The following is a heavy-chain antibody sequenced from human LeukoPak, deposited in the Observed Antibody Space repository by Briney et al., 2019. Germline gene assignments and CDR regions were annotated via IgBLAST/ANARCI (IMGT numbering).Heavy chain of an antibody. V-gene: IGHV3-48*01. CDR2: ITSSGNTI. CDR3: AREGWIAVAGSSFDY. Sequence: GGSLRLSCAASGFTFSSYSMHWVRQAPGKGLEWVSYITSSGNTIYYADSVKGRFTISRDNAKNSLYLQMNSLRAEDTAVYYCAREGWIAVAGSSFDYWGQGTLVTVSS. CDR1: GFTFSSYS. D-gene: IGHD6-19*01. J-gene: IGHJ4*02.